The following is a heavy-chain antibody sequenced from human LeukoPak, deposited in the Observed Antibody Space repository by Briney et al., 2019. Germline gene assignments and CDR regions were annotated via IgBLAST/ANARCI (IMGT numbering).Heavy chain of an antibody. V-gene: IGHV3-33*01. D-gene: IGHD2-21*01. CDR1: GFTFSSYG. J-gene: IGHJ6*01. CDR3: AREVAPLYFHYGMDV. Sequence: GKSLRLSCAASGFTFSSYGMHWVRQAPGKGLEWVAVTWYDGRNNYYAASVKGRFTISRDDSKATVYLLMNSLRAEDTAVYYCAREVAPLYFHYGMDVWGEGTTVTVSS. CDR2: TWYDGRNN.